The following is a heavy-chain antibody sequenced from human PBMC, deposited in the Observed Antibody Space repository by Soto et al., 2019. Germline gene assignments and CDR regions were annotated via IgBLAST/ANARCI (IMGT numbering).Heavy chain of an antibody. J-gene: IGHJ6*02. D-gene: IGHD3-16*01. CDR2: ISPYNDYT. CDR3: ARGGYYDNTWGKLSHYGLDV. CDR1: GYTFIRYG. V-gene: IGHV1-18*01. Sequence: QVQLVQSAGEVKKPGASVKVSCKASGYTFIRYGITWVRQAPGQGLEWMGWISPYNDYTIYAQKLQGRATMTTDTSTRTVSLDLRSRESDDTAVYYCARGGYYDNTWGKLSHYGLDVWGQGTSVTVSS.